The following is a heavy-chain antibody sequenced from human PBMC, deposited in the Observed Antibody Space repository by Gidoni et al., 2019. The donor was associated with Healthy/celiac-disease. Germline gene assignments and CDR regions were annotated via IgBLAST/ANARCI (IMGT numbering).Heavy chain of an antibody. CDR3: ARGVDYYYYMDV. Sequence: QVQLQESGPGLVKPSQTLSLTCTVSVCPIRRGCYYWSCSRHHPGKGLEWIGYIYYSGSTYYNPSLKSRVTISVDTSKNQFSLKLSSVTAADTAGYYCARGVDYYYYMDVWGKGTTVTVSS. J-gene: IGHJ6*03. V-gene: IGHV4-31*03. CDR2: IYYSGST. CDR1: VCPIRRGCYY.